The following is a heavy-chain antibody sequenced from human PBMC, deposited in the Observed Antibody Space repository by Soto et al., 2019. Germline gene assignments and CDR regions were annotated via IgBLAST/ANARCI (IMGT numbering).Heavy chain of an antibody. CDR1: GYTFTSYG. J-gene: IGHJ5*02. D-gene: IGHD2-2*01. V-gene: IGHV1-18*01. CDR2: ISAYNGNT. CDR3: ARDLDNIVVVPAAIQP. Sequence: ASVKVSCKASGYTFTSYGISWVRQAPGQGLEWMGWISAYNGNTNYAQKLQGRVTMTTDTSTSTAYMELGSLRSDDTAVYYCARDLDNIVVVPAAIQPWGQGTLVTVSS.